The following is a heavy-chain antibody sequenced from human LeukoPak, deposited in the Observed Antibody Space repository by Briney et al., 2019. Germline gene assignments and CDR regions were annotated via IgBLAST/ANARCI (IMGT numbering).Heavy chain of an antibody. CDR1: GFTFSNYE. D-gene: IGHD4-11*01. Sequence: GGSLRLSCAASGFTFSNYEMNWVCQAPGKGLEWISHISNFGDIIHYADSVEGRFTISRDNAKNSLYLQMNSLRAEDTAVYYCAKDATAVIGTVYMDVWGKGTTVTISS. J-gene: IGHJ6*03. CDR3: AKDATAVIGTVYMDV. CDR2: ISNFGDII. V-gene: IGHV3-48*03.